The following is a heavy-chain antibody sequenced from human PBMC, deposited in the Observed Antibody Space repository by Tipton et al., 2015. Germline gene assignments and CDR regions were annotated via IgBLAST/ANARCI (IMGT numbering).Heavy chain of an antibody. CDR1: GGSVSSGSYY. J-gene: IGHJ4*01. CDR2: IKQDGSEK. CDR3: ARGWEHDNGDHFDY. V-gene: IGHV3-7*03. D-gene: IGHD4-17*01. Sequence: SLRLSCTVSGGSVSSGSYYWSWIRQPPGKGLEWVANIKQDGSEKNYVDSVKGRFTISRDNAKSSLYLQLNSLRPEDTAVYYCARGWEHDNGDHFDYWGHGILVTVSS.